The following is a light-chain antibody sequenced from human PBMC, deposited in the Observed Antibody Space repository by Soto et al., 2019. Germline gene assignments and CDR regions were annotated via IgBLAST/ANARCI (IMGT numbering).Light chain of an antibody. J-gene: IGKJ1*01. V-gene: IGKV1-27*01. CDR3: QKCNSAPRT. Sequence: DIQMTQSPSSLSASVGDRVTITCRASQSISNYLAWYQQKPGKVPKLLIYAASTLQSGVPSRFSGSGSGTDFTLTISSLQPEDVATYYCQKCNSAPRTFGQGTKVEIK. CDR2: AAS. CDR1: QSISNY.